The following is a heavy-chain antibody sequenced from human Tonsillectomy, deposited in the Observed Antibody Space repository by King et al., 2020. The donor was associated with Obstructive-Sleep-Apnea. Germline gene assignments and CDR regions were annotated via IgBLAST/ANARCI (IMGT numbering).Heavy chain of an antibody. CDR3: ARGQMATIGPLFDY. J-gene: IGHJ4*02. Sequence: LQLQESGPGLVKPSETLSLTCTVSGGSISSSSYYWGWIRQPPGKGLEWIGSIYYSGSTYYNPSLKSRVTISVDTSKNQFSLKLSSVTAADTAAYYCARGQMATIGPLFDYWGQGTLVTVSS. CDR1: GGSISSSSYY. CDR2: IYYSGST. V-gene: IGHV4-39*07. D-gene: IGHD5-24*01.